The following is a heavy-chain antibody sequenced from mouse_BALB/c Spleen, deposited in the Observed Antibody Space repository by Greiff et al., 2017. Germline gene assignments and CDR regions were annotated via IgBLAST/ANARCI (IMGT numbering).Heavy chain of an antibody. CDR2: INPYNDGT. J-gene: IGHJ1*01. V-gene: IGHV1-14*01. D-gene: IGHD1-1*01. Sequence: VQLKESGAELVRPGALVKLSCKASGFNFKDYYMHWVKQRPEQGLEWIGYINPYNDGTKYNEKFKGKATLTSDKSSSTAYMELSSLTSEDSAVYYCAREGVDWYFDVWGAGTTVTVSS. CDR3: AREGVDWYFDV. CDR1: GFNFKDYY.